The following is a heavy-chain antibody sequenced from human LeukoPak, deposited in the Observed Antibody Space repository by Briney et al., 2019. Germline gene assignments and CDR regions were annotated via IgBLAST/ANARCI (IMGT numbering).Heavy chain of an antibody. D-gene: IGHD4-17*01. CDR1: GYTFTGYY. V-gene: IGHV1-2*02. CDR3: ARDGDDYGDYLFDY. J-gene: IGHJ4*02. Sequence: ASVKVPCKASGYTFTGYYMHWVRQAPGQGLEWMGWINPNSGGTNYAQKFQGRVTMTRDTSISTAYMELSRLRSDDTAVYYCARDGDDYGDYLFDYWGQGTLVTVSS. CDR2: INPNSGGT.